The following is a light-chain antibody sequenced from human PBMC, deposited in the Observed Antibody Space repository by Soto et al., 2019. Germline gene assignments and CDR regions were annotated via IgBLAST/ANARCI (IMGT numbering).Light chain of an antibody. CDR3: QQTDSFPQT. V-gene: IGKV1-12*01. CDR2: TAS. J-gene: IGKJ1*01. Sequence: DIQMTQSPSSVSASVGDRVTISCRASPGISTWLAWYQRSPGKAPKLLIYTASSLQTGVPSRFSGSGSGTDFTLTISSLQPEDFATYYCQQTDSFPQTFGQGTKVDIK. CDR1: PGISTW.